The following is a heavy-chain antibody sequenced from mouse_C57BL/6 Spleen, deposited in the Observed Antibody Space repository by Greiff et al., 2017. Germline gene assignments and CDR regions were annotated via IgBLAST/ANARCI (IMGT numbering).Heavy chain of an antibody. CDR1: GYTFTSYW. CDR2: IDPSDSYT. Sequence: QVQLQQPGAELVKPGASVTLSCKASGYTFTSYWMQWVKQRPGQGLEWIGEIDPSDSYTNYTQKFKGKATLTVDTSSSTAYMQLSSLTSEDSAVYYCARGGSYAMDYWGQGTSVTVSS. CDR3: ARGGSYAMDY. V-gene: IGHV1-50*01. J-gene: IGHJ4*01.